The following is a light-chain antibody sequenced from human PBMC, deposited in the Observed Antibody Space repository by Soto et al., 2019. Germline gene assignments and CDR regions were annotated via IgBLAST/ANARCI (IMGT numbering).Light chain of an antibody. CDR3: QQYGSSPRT. Sequence: EIVLTQSPGTLSLSPGERATLSCRASQSVSSSYLAWYQQTAGQAPRLLIYGASSRATGIPDRFSGSGSGTDFTLTISRLEPEDFAVYYCQQYGSSPRTFGQGTKVEIK. V-gene: IGKV3-20*01. CDR1: QSVSSSY. J-gene: IGKJ1*01. CDR2: GAS.